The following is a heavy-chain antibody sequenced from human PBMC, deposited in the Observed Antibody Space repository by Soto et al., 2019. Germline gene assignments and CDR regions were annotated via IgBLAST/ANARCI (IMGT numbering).Heavy chain of an antibody. D-gene: IGHD6-6*01. V-gene: IGHV5-51*01. CDR1: GYSFTSYW. CDR3: ARREYSSSAYYYYGMDV. J-gene: IGHJ6*02. CDR2: IYPGDSDT. Sequence: GESLKISCKGSGYSFTSYWIGWVRQMPGKGLEWMGIIYPGDSDTRYSPPFQGQVTISADKSISTAYLQWSSLKASDTAMYYCARREYSSSAYYYYGMDVWGQGTTVTVSS.